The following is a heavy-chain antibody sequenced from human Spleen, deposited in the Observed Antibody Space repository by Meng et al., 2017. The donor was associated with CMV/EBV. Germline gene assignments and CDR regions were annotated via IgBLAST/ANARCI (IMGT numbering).Heavy chain of an antibody. V-gene: IGHV3-74*01. D-gene: IGHD2-2*02. Sequence: GESLKISCAASGFTFSSYWMHWVRQAPGKGLEWVSRINSDGSTTSYADSVKGRFTISRDNSKNTLYLQMNSLRAEDTAVYYCARDWGPAAISGNGMDVWGQGTTVTVSS. J-gene: IGHJ6*02. CDR3: ARDWGPAAISGNGMDV. CDR2: INSDGSTT. CDR1: GFTFSSYW.